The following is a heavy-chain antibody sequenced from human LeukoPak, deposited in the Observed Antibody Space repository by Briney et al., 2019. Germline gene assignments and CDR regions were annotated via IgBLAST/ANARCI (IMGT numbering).Heavy chain of an antibody. CDR2: IYYNSGST. D-gene: IGHD6-13*01. J-gene: IGHJ4*02. V-gene: IGHV4-39*07. CDR3: ARVGSSWPHYYFDY. Sequence: SQTLSLTCTVSGGSISSGSYYWGWIRQPPGKGLEWIGNIYYNSGSTYYNPPLKSRVTISVDTSKNQFSLKLSSVTAADTAVYYCARVGSSWPHYYFDYWGQGTLVTVSS. CDR1: GGSISSGSYY.